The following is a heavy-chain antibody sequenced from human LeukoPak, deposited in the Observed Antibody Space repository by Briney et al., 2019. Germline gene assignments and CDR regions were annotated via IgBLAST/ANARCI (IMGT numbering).Heavy chain of an antibody. D-gene: IGHD6-19*01. V-gene: IGHV3-30-3*01. Sequence: GGSLRLSCAASGFTFSSCAMHWVRQAPGKGLEWVAVISYDGSNKYYADSVKGRFTISRDNSKNTLYLQMNSLRAEDTAVYYCARDLQSSGWYEALDYWGQGTLVTVSS. CDR2: ISYDGSNK. J-gene: IGHJ4*02. CDR3: ARDLQSSGWYEALDY. CDR1: GFTFSSCA.